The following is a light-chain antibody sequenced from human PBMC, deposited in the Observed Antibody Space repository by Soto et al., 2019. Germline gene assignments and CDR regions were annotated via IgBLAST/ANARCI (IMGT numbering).Light chain of an antibody. V-gene: IGKV3-20*01. CDR2: GAS. J-gene: IGKJ1*01. CDR1: QSVSSSY. CDR3: QQYGSSWWT. Sequence: EIVLTQSPGTLSLSPGERATLSCRASQSVSSSYLAWYQQKPGQAPRLLIYGASSRATGIPDRFSGSGSGTEFTLTISRLEPEDFALYYCQQYGSSWWTFGLRTKVEIK.